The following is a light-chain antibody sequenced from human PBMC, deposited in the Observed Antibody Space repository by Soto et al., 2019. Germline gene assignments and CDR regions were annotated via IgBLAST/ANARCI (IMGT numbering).Light chain of an antibody. V-gene: IGKV1-8*01. CDR2: AAS. CDR3: QQYNSYST. J-gene: IGKJ1*01. CDR1: QGISSY. Sequence: AIRMTQSPSSFSASTGDRVTITCRASQGISSYLAWYQQKPGKAPKLLIYAASTLQSGVPSRFSGSGSGTEFTLTISSLQPDDFATYYCQQYNSYSTFGQGTKVDI.